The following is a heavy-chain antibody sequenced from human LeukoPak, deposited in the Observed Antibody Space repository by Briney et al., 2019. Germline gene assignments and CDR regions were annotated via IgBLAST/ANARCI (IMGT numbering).Heavy chain of an antibody. CDR3: ARDPQHFWSGYYTFDY. CDR2: IKQDGSEK. Sequence: GGSLRLSCAASGFTFSSYWMSWVRQAPGKGLEWVANIKQDGSEKYYVDSVKGRFTISRDNAKNSLYLQMNSLRAEDTAVYYCARDPQHFWSGYYTFDYWGQVTMVTVSS. D-gene: IGHD3-3*02. CDR1: GFTFSSYW. J-gene: IGHJ4*02. V-gene: IGHV3-7*01.